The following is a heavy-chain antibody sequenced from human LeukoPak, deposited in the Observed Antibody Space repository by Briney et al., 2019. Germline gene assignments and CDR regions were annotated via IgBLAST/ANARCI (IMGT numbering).Heavy chain of an antibody. Sequence: GGSLRLSCTASGFTFSDYDMSWVRQAPGKGLEWVGFIRSKAYGGTTEYAASVKGRFTISRDDSKSIAYLQMNSLKTEDTAVYYCTRIAAAGPRRRNYWGQGTLVTVSS. CDR2: IRSKAYGGTT. D-gene: IGHD6-13*01. V-gene: IGHV3-49*04. CDR1: GFTFSDYD. J-gene: IGHJ4*02. CDR3: TRIAAAGPRRRNY.